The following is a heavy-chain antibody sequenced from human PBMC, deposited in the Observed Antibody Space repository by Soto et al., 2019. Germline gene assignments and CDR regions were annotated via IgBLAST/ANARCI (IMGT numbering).Heavy chain of an antibody. CDR1: GGTFSSYA. Sequence: QVQLVQSGAEVKKPGSSVKVSCKASGGTFSSYAISWVRQAPGQGLEWMGGIIPIFGTANYAQKFQGRVTVTADESTSTAYMELSSLRSEYTAVYYCARDLIGAVAGARSYLSFDLWGRGTLVTVSS. CDR3: ARDLIGAVAGARSYLSFDL. CDR2: IIPIFGTA. V-gene: IGHV1-69*01. J-gene: IGHJ2*01. D-gene: IGHD6-19*01.